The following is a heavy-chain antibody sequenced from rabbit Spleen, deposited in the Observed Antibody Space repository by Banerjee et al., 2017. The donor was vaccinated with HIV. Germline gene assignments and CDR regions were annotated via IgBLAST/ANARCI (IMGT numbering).Heavy chain of an antibody. CDR2: IAGVSSGFT. D-gene: IGHD6-1*01. CDR1: GFSFSSSDY. CDR3: ARDTASSFSSYGMDL. Sequence: QEQLVESGGGLVQPEGSLTLTCTASGFSFSSSDYMCWVRQAPGKGLEWISCIAGVSSGFTYSATWAKGRFTISKTSSTTVTLQMTSLTVADTATYFCARDTASSFSSYGMDLWGPGTLVTVS. J-gene: IGHJ6*01. V-gene: IGHV1S45*01.